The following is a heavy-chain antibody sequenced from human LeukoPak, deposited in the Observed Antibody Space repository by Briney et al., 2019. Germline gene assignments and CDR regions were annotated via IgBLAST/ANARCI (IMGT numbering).Heavy chain of an antibody. CDR1: GGSISSGSYY. V-gene: IGHV4-61*02. J-gene: IGHJ4*02. CDR3: ARITSSRGYFDY. CDR2: IFTSGST. D-gene: IGHD6-6*01. Sequence: SETLSLTCTVSGGSISSGSYYWSWIRQPAGKGLEWIGRIFTSGSTNYNPSLKSRVTMSVDTSKNQFSLKLSSVTAADTAVYYCARITSSRGYFDYWGQGTLVTVSS.